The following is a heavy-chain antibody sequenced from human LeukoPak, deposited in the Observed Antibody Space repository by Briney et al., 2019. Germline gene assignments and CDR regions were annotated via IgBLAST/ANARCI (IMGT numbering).Heavy chain of an antibody. CDR3: VRSRGYFDS. Sequence: PGGSLRLSCAASGFTFSSSWMHWVRQVPGKGLVWVSRFNNDGSTAYADSVKDRFTISRDSAKNTLYLQMNSLRAEDTAVYYCVRSRGYFDSWGQGTLVTVSS. J-gene: IGHJ4*02. CDR1: GFTFSSSW. CDR2: FNNDGST. V-gene: IGHV3-74*01.